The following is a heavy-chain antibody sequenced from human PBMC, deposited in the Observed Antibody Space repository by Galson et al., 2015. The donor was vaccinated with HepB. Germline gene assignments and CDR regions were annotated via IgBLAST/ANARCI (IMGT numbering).Heavy chain of an antibody. J-gene: IGHJ4*02. CDR3: ASRYFGSGSPCDY. CDR2: INAGNGNT. D-gene: IGHD3-10*01. V-gene: IGHV1-3*01. CDR1: GYTFTTFA. Sequence: QSGAEVKKPGESVRISCKASGYTFTTFAMHWVRQAPGQRLEWMGWINAGNGNTKYSQKFQGRVTITRDTSASTAYMELSSLRSEDTAVYYCASRYFGSGSPCDYWGQGTLVTVSS.